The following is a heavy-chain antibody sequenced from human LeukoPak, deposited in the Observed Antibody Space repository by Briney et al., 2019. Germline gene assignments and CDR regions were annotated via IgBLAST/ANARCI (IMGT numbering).Heavy chain of an antibody. J-gene: IGHJ4*02. CDR2: INQDGREK. CDR1: GFTFSTNW. Sequence: GGSLRLPCAAPGFTFSTNWRSWVGQPQGKGLEWVAKINQDGREKYYLDSMKGRFTVSRDNAKNSLYLQMNNLRDDDTAVYFCARDRALYDSRRGYYYTEDDYWGQGTLVTVSS. V-gene: IGHV3-7*01. D-gene: IGHD3-22*01. CDR3: ARDRALYDSRRGYYYTEDDY.